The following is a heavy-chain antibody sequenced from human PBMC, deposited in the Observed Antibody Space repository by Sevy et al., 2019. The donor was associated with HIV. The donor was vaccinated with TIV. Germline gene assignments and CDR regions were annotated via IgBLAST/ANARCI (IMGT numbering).Heavy chain of an antibody. D-gene: IGHD3-22*01. J-gene: IGHJ3*02. CDR2: IYDTNYGSGGGT. CDR1: GFTFISYA. V-gene: IGHV3-23*01. CDR3: AGGGYDSSGSFDAFDI. Sequence: GGSLRLSCKPSGFTFISYAMNWVRQVPGKGLDWVSTIYDTNYGSGGGTYYADSVKGRFTISRDTSKTMVYLQMNSLRTEDTAVYYCAGGGYDSSGSFDAFDIWGQGTMVTVSS.